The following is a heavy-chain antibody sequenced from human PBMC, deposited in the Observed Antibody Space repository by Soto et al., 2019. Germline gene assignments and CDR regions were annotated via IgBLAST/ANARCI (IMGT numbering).Heavy chain of an antibody. CDR1: GGTFSSYA. CDR2: IIPIFGTA. V-gene: IGHV1-69*13. J-gene: IGHJ6*02. Sequence: ASVKVSCKASGGTFSSYAISWVRQAPGQGLEWMGGIIPIFGTANYAQKFQGRVTITADESTSTAYMELSSLRSEDTAVYYCADSPPSPDYYGSGSRIYYYYGMDVWGQGTTVTVSS. D-gene: IGHD3-10*01. CDR3: ADSPPSPDYYGSGSRIYYYYGMDV.